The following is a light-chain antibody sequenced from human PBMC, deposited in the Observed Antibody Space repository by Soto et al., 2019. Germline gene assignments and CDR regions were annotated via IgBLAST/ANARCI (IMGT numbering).Light chain of an antibody. CDR1: QSVSSN. V-gene: IGKV3-15*01. J-gene: IGKJ4*01. CDR2: GAS. Sequence: EIVMKQSPATLSVSPGERATLSCRASQSVSSNLAGYQQKPGQAPRLLIYGASTRATGIPARFSGSGSGTEFTLTISSLQSEDFAGYYCQQYNNWPPLTFGGGTKVEIK. CDR3: QQYNNWPPLT.